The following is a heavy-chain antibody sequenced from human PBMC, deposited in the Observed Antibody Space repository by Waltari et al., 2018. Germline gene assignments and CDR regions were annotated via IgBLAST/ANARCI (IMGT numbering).Heavy chain of an antibody. J-gene: IGHJ3*02. CDR3: ATYDFWSPPQKKWLPEDAFDI. CDR1: GYSISSGYY. D-gene: IGHD3-3*01. CDR2: IYHSGST. V-gene: IGHV4-38-2*01. Sequence: QVQLQESGPGLVKPSETLSLTCAVSGYSISSGYYWGWIRQPPGTGLEWIGSIYHSGSTDDNPALKSRVTISVDTSKNQFSLKLSSVTAADTAVYYWATYDFWSPPQKKWLPEDAFDIWGQGTMVTVSS.